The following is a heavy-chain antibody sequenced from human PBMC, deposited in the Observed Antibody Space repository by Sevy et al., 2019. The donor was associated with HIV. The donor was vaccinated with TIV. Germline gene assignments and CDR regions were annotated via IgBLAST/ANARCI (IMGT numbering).Heavy chain of an antibody. CDR3: ARDQQITIVGEITDYYFYYGMDV. D-gene: IGHD3-3*01. J-gene: IGHJ6*02. CDR2: ISYDGNDK. Sequence: GGSLRLSCAVSGFTFSRFGMHWVRQAPGKGLEWVAVISYDGNDKHYAESVKGRFTISRDNSKNTLHLEMNSLRAEDTTVYYCARDQQITIVGEITDYYFYYGMDVWGQGTTVIVSS. V-gene: IGHV3-30*04. CDR1: GFTFSRFG.